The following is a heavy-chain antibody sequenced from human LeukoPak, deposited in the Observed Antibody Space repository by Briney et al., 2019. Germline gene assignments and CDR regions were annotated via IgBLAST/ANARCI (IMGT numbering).Heavy chain of an antibody. CDR1: GGSISSSSAY. J-gene: IGHJ4*02. D-gene: IGHD5-18*01. CDR2: IYYSKNT. V-gene: IGHV4-39*01. CDR3: VSPRGFSYGYFDY. Sequence: SETLSLTCTVSGGSISSSSAYWGWIRQPPGKGLEWIGSIYYSKNTYYNPSLKSRVTISADTSKNQFSLALGSVSATDTAVYYCVSPRGFSYGYFDYWGQGTLVTVSS.